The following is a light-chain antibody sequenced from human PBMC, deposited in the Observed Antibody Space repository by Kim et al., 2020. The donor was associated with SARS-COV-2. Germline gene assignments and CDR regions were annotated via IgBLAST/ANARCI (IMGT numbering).Light chain of an antibody. CDR3: QSYDSSLSSSV. Sequence: QRVTLCCTGSRSNLGAGFDIPWYQQLPGTAPKLLIYGTSIRPSGVPDRFSGSKSGTSASLAITGIQAEDESDYYCQSYDSSLSSSVFGGGTQLTVL. CDR2: GTS. V-gene: IGLV1-40*01. J-gene: IGLJ3*02. CDR1: RSNLGAGFD.